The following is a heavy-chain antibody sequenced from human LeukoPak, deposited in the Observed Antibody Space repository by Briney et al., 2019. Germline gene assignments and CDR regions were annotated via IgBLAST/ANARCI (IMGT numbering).Heavy chain of an antibody. CDR1: GGSISSGGYY. Sequence: SETLSLTCTVSGGSISSGGYYWSWIRQHPGKGLEWIGYIYYSGSTYYNPSLKSRVTISVDTSKNQFSRKLSSVTAADTAVYYCAREGAAAGFGVGAFDIWGQGTMVTVSS. V-gene: IGHV4-31*03. D-gene: IGHD6-13*01. CDR2: IYYSGST. CDR3: AREGAAAGFGVGAFDI. J-gene: IGHJ3*02.